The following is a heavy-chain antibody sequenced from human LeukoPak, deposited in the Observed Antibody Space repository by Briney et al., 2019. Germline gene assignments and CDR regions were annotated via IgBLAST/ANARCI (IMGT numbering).Heavy chain of an antibody. CDR3: AKDVDYGDYELVGAFDY. J-gene: IGHJ4*02. D-gene: IGHD4-17*01. CDR2: ISGSGHST. V-gene: IGHV3-23*01. Sequence: GGSLRLSCAASGFTFSGYAMNWVRQAPGKGLEWVSAISGSGHSTYYADSVKGRFTISRDNSKNTLYLQMNSLRAEDTALYYCAKDVDYGDYELVGAFDYWGQGTLVTVSS. CDR1: GFTFSGYA.